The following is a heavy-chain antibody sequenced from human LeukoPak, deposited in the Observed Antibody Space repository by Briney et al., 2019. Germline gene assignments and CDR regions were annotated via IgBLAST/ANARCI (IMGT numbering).Heavy chain of an antibody. CDR2: ISGSGGST. V-gene: IGHV3-23*01. CDR1: GFTFSSYG. J-gene: IGHJ4*02. CDR3: ARDGGQGDFDY. D-gene: IGHD3-16*01. Sequence: GGSLRLSCAASGFTFSSYGMSWVRQAPGKGLEWVSAISGSGGSTYYADSVKGRFTISRDNYKNTLYLQMNSLRAEDTAVYYCARDGGQGDFDYWGQGTLVTVSS.